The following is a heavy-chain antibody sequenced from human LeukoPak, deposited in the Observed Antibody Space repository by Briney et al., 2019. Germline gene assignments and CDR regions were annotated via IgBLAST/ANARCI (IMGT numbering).Heavy chain of an antibody. Sequence: ASVKVSCKASGYTFTTYYIHWVRQAPGQGLEWMGIINPSGGTTTYAQNFQGRVTMTRDTSTSTVYMGLSSLRSEDTAVYYCARIRDGYNDAYDIWGQGTMVTVSS. CDR3: ARIRDGYNDAYDI. V-gene: IGHV1-46*01. CDR1: GYTFTTYY. CDR2: INPSGGTT. D-gene: IGHD5-24*01. J-gene: IGHJ3*02.